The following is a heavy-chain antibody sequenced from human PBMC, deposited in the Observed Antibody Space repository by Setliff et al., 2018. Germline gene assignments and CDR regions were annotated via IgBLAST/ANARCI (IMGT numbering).Heavy chain of an antibody. CDR2: INYSGRN. CDR3: ARQKYWSGYYGEGYYYYMDV. D-gene: IGHD3-3*01. CDR1: GGSFSTSSDY. Sequence: SETLSLTCNVSGGSFSTSSDYWGWIRQPPGKGLEWIGSINYSGRNYYNPSLKSRVTIFADTSKNQFSLLLNSVTAADTALYYCARQKYWSGYYGEGYYYYMDVWGKGTAVTVSS. J-gene: IGHJ6*03. V-gene: IGHV4-39*01.